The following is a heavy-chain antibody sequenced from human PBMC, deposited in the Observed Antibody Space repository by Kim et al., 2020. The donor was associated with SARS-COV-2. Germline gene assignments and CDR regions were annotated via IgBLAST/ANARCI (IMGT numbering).Heavy chain of an antibody. CDR2: IKQDGSEK. J-gene: IGHJ4*02. CDR3: ARGPLLWFGESGDY. CDR1: GFTFSSYW. Sequence: GGSLRLSCAASGFTFSSYWMSWVRQAPGKGLEWVANIKQDGSEKYYVDSVKGRFTISRDNAKNSLYLQMNSLRAEDTAVYYCARGPLLWFGESGDYWGQGTLVTVSS. D-gene: IGHD3-10*01. V-gene: IGHV3-7*01.